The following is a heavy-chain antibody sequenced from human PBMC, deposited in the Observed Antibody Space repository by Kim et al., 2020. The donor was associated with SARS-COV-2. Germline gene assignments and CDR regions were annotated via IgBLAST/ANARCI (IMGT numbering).Heavy chain of an antibody. D-gene: IGHD6-19*01. CDR2: IRASAETI. Sequence: GGSLRLSCAASGFTLTNNAMSWVRQAPGRGLEWVSTIRASAETIYYAGPVNGRFTISRDSAKHTLYLQLNTLRADDTAVYYCAKDRGGSGWAVFDYWGQG. J-gene: IGHJ4*02. CDR3: AKDRGGSGWAVFDY. CDR1: GFTLTNNA. V-gene: IGHV3-23*01.